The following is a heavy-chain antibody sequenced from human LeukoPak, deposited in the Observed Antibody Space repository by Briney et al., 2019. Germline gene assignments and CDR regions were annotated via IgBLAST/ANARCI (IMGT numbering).Heavy chain of an antibody. CDR2: INHSGST. J-gene: IGHJ4*02. CDR3: AGTLADIVVVPAARPFDY. Sequence: NPSETLSLTRAVYGGSFSGYYWSWIRQPPGKGLEWIGEINHSGSTNYNPSLKSRVTISVDTSKNQFSLKLSSVTAADTAVYYCAGTLADIVVVPAARPFDYWGQGTLVTVSS. CDR1: GGSFSGYY. V-gene: IGHV4-34*01. D-gene: IGHD2-2*01.